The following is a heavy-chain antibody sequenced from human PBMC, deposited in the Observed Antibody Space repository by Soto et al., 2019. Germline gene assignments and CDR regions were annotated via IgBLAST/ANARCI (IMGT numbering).Heavy chain of an antibody. Sequence: ASVKVSCKVSGRTLSEISIHWVRQAPGRGPEWMGGFDPEYGKTAYAQKSQGRFTMTEDTSTDTAYMELSSLRSDDTAVYYCATDEGDSFNLNYNYMDVWGKGTTVTVSS. CDR1: GRTLSEIS. V-gene: IGHV1-24*01. D-gene: IGHD3-16*01. J-gene: IGHJ6*03. CDR2: FDPEYGKT. CDR3: ATDEGDSFNLNYNYMDV.